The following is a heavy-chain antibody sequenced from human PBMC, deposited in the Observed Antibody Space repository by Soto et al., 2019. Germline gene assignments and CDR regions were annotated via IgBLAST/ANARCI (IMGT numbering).Heavy chain of an antibody. CDR1: GFTFSSYW. Sequence: EVQLVESGGGLVQPGGSLRLSCAASGFTFSSYWMHWVRQAPGKGLVWVSRINSDGSSTSYADSVKGRFTISRDNAKNTLYLQMNRLRAEDTAVYYCASDLARYSSSSEYEYWGQGTLVTASS. J-gene: IGHJ4*02. V-gene: IGHV3-74*01. CDR2: INSDGSST. CDR3: ASDLARYSSSSEYEY. D-gene: IGHD6-6*01.